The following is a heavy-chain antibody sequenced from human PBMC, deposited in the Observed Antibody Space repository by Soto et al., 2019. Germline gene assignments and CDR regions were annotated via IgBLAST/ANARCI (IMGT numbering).Heavy chain of an antibody. V-gene: IGHV6-1*01. D-gene: IGHD5-12*01. Sequence: TLSLTCAISGDSVSSGNAAWNWIRQSPSRGLEWLGRTYYRSKWYNDYAVSVKSRITINPDTSKNQFSLQLNSVTPKDTAVYYCARGRWLQLVFDFWGQGTLVTVSS. CDR1: GDSVSSGNAA. CDR3: ARGRWLQLVFDF. CDR2: TYYRSKWYN. J-gene: IGHJ4*02.